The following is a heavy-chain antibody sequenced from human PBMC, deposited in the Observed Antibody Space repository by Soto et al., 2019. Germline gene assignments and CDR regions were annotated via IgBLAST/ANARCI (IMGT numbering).Heavy chain of an antibody. J-gene: IGHJ4*02. Sequence: QLQLQESGPGLVKPSETLSLTCSVSGDSINSDKYYWGWIRQPPGKGLEWIGSIYFLGNTYYNPSLQNRVTISLDKSRSQFSLKLTSVTAADSAVYFCARLEVLATISYYFDFWGQGALVTVSS. D-gene: IGHD2-8*02. CDR2: IYFLGNT. CDR1: GDSINSDKYY. V-gene: IGHV4-39*01. CDR3: ARLEVLATISYYFDF.